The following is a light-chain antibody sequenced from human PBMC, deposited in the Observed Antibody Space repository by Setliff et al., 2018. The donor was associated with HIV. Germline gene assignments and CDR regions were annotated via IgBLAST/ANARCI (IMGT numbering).Light chain of an antibody. V-gene: IGLV2-14*03. CDR1: SNDIGSYDY. CDR2: DVN. CDR3: SSQTSGSTYV. J-gene: IGLJ1*01. Sequence: QSALTQPASVSGSPGQSITISCTGTSNDIGSYDYVSWYQQYPGKAPKLVIYDVNKRPSGVSNRSSGSKSGNTASLTISGLQAEDEGDYFCSSQTSGSTYVFVTGTKVTVL.